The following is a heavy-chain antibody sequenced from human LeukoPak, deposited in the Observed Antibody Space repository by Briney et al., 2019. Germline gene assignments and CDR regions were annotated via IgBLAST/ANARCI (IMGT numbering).Heavy chain of an antibody. D-gene: IGHD3-10*01. CDR2: ISYDGSNK. CDR1: GFTFSSYA. V-gene: IGHV3-30*14. Sequence: QPGRSLRLSCAASGFTFSSYAMHWVRQAPGKGLEWVAVISYDGSNKYYADSVKGRFTISRDNSKNTLYLQMNSLRAEDTAVYYCARLPGASYFNYWGEGTLVTVSS. J-gene: IGHJ4*02. CDR3: ARLPGASYFNY.